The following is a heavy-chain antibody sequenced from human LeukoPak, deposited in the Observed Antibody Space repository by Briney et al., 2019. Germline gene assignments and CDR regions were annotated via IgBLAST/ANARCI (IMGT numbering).Heavy chain of an antibody. CDR2: IYYSGST. J-gene: IGHJ4*02. Sequence: SETLSLTCTVSGGSISSYYWSWIRQPPGKGLEWIGYIYYSGSTNYNPSLKSRVTISVDTSKNQFSLKLSSVTAADTAVYYCARSEYCSGGSCLFDYWGQGTLVTVSS. V-gene: IGHV4-59*12. D-gene: IGHD2-15*01. CDR1: GGSISSYY. CDR3: ARSEYCSGGSCLFDY.